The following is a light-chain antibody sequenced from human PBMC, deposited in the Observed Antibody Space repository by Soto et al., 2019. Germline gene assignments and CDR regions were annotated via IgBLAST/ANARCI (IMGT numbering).Light chain of an antibody. CDR1: SYNIGAGYY. Sequence: QYVLTQPPSVSGAPGQRVTISCIGSSYNIGAGYYVHWYQQLPGRAPKLLISRNSNRPSGVPDRFSASKSGASASLTSTGLQPEDEADYYCQSCDTSVNGLFGGGTKLTVL. CDR2: RNS. J-gene: IGLJ3*02. CDR3: QSCDTSVNGL. V-gene: IGLV1-40*01.